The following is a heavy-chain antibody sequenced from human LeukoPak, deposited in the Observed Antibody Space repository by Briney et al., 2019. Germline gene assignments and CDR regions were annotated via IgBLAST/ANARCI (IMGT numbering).Heavy chain of an antibody. J-gene: IGHJ4*02. Sequence: GASVKVSCKASGYTFTSYDFNWLRQATGQGPEWMGWMNPNSGATGYAQKFQGRVTMTRDTSTSTVYMELSSLRSEDTAVYYCARDYCSSTSCLFDYWGQGTLATVSS. CDR1: GYTFTSYD. V-gene: IGHV1-8*01. CDR2: MNPNSGAT. D-gene: IGHD2-2*01. CDR3: ARDYCSSTSCLFDY.